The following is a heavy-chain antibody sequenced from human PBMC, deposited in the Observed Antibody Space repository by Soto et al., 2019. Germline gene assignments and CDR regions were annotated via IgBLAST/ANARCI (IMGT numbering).Heavy chain of an antibody. V-gene: IGHV1-69*01. CDR3: ARVLYYGSGSYSPYGMDV. CDR2: VSPPFRTS. D-gene: IGHD3-10*01. CDR1: GVSFNNNG. Sequence: QVQLVQSGAEVKKPGSSVKVSCKTSGVSFNNNGIGWVRQAPGHGLEWMGGVSPPFRTSNYARKFQGRISSTADASTGTVNMELSSLTSEATAQYYCARVLYYGSGSYSPYGMDVWGQGTTVNVSS. J-gene: IGHJ6*02.